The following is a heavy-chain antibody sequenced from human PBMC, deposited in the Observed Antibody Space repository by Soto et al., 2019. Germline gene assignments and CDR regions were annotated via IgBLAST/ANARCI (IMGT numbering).Heavy chain of an antibody. CDR3: ARPDSNGWYDY. J-gene: IGHJ4*02. Sequence: PGESLKISCKGSGYTFSNNWIAWVRQMPGKGLEWMAIINPGDSDTRYSLSFQGQVTISADKSISSAYLQWSSLKASDTAIYYCARPDSNGWYDYWGQGTLVTVSS. CDR2: INPGDSDT. CDR1: GYTFSNNW. V-gene: IGHV5-51*01. D-gene: IGHD6-19*01.